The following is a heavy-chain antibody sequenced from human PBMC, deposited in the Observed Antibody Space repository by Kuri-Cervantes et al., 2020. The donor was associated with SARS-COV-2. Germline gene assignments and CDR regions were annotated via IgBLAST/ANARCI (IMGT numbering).Heavy chain of an antibody. J-gene: IGHJ4*02. CDR3: ASRYCSSTSCYRTTGKYYFDY. D-gene: IGHD2-2*01. CDR2: INHSGST. V-gene: IGHV4-34*01. Sequence: ESLKISCAVYGGSFSGYYRSWIRQPPGKGLEWIGEINHSGSTNYNPSLKSRVTISVDTSKNQFSLKLSSVTAADTAVYYCASRYCSSTSCYRTTGKYYFDYWGQGTLVTVSS. CDR1: GGSFSGYY.